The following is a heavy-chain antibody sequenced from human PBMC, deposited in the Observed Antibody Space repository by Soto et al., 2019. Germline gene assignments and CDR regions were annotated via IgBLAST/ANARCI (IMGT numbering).Heavy chain of an antibody. CDR2: IYPGDSDT. Sequence: EVQLVQSGAEVKEPGESLKISCKGSGYSFTNFWIGWVRQMPGKGLEWMGIIYPGDSDTRYSPSFQGQVTISVDKSISTAYLQWSGLKASDTAMYYCATRISARAFDYWGQGTLVTVSS. V-gene: IGHV5-51*03. CDR1: GYSFTNFW. CDR3: ATRISARAFDY. J-gene: IGHJ4*02. D-gene: IGHD6-6*01.